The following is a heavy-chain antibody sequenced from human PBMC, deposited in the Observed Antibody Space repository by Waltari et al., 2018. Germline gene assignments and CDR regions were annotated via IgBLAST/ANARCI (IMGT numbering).Heavy chain of an antibody. V-gene: IGHV3-74*03. CDR2: IHSDGIDT. Sequence: EEQLVASGGGLVQPGGSLRLSCAASGFSFSRYWMHWVRQAPEKGLVLVSRIHSDGIDTTYADSVKGRFTTSRDNALNTLYLQMNSLRVEDTAMYYCARGGFDHAFDIWAQGTMVTVSS. J-gene: IGHJ3*02. D-gene: IGHD3-16*01. CDR1: GFSFSRYW. CDR3: ARGGFDHAFDI.